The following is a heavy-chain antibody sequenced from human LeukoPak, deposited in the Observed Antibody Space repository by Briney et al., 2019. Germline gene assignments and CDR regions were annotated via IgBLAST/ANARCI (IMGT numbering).Heavy chain of an antibody. CDR1: GFNFHDYW. J-gene: IGHJ4*02. CDR3: ARDPYYYDSSGPYYFDY. D-gene: IGHD3-22*01. CDR2: IKGDGSEK. Sequence: GGSLRLSCVASGFNFHDYWMGWVRQAPGKGLEYVGNIKGDGSEKYYVDSLKGRFTLSRDNAKNSLYLQMNSLRAEDTAVYYCARDPYYYDSSGPYYFDYWGQGTLVTVSS. V-gene: IGHV3-7*01.